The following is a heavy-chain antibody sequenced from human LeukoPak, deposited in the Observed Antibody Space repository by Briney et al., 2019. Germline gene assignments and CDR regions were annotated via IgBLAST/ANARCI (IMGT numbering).Heavy chain of an antibody. D-gene: IGHD3-10*01. CDR2: IYPGDSDT. Sequence: GESLKISCKTSGYIFTNYWIGWVRQLPGKGLEWMGIIYPGDSDTRYSPSFQGQVTISADKSISTAYLQWSSLKASDTAMYYCARPMVRGGFDYWGQGTLVTVSS. CDR3: ARPMVRGGFDY. V-gene: IGHV5-51*01. J-gene: IGHJ4*02. CDR1: GYIFTNYW.